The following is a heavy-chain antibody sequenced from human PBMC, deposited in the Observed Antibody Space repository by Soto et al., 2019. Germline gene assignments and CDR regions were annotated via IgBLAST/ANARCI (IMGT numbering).Heavy chain of an antibody. CDR2: ISAGGSDT. Sequence: EVQLLDSGGGWVQPGGSLRLYCVASGFVFSDYAMSWVRQAPGKGLEWVSAISAGGSDTYYADSVKGRFTVSRVNSKNTLYLQMNTLRSEDTAIYYCASVPIWCGSSSCYTEGFDSWGQGTLVTVSS. CDR3: ASVPIWCGSSSCYTEGFDS. V-gene: IGHV3-23*01. D-gene: IGHD2-2*01. J-gene: IGHJ4*02. CDR1: GFVFSDYA.